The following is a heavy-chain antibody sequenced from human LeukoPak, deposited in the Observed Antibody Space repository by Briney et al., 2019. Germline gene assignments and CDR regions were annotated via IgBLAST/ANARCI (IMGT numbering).Heavy chain of an antibody. CDR1: GFTFSSYG. CDR3: AKDQASYYYGSGIFDY. J-gene: IGHJ4*02. Sequence: GGSLRLSCAASGFTFSSYGMSWVRQAPGKGLEWVSAISGSGGSTYYADSVKGRFTISRDNSKNTLYLQMNSLRAEDTAVYYCAKDQASYYYGSGIFDYWGQGTLVTVSS. CDR2: ISGSGGST. V-gene: IGHV3-23*01. D-gene: IGHD3-10*01.